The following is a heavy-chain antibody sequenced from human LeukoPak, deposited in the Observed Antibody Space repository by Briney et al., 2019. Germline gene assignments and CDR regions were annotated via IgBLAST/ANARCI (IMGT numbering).Heavy chain of an antibody. CDR1: GGSISSSFW. Sequence: SGTLSLTCTVSGGSISSSFWWSWIRQPPGKGLEWIWEINHSGSTNYNPSLKSRVTISVDTSKNQFSLKLSSVTAADTAVYYCARKRYFDYWGQGTLVTVSS. CDR3: ARKRYFDY. J-gene: IGHJ4*02. V-gene: IGHV4-4*02. CDR2: INHSGST.